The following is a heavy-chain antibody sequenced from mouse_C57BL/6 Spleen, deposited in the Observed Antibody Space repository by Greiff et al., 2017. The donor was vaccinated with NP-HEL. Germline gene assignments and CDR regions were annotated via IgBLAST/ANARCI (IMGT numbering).Heavy chain of an antibody. D-gene: IGHD2-1*01. CDR1: GFTFSSYA. Sequence: EVQGVESGGGLVKPGGSLKLSCAASGFTFSSYAMSWVRQTPEKRLEWVATISDGGSYTYYPDNVKGRFTISRDNAKSNLYLQMSHLKSEDTAMYYCASDGNYYAMDYRGQGTSVTAAS. CDR3: ASDGNYYAMDY. V-gene: IGHV5-4*01. J-gene: IGHJ4*01. CDR2: ISDGGSYT.